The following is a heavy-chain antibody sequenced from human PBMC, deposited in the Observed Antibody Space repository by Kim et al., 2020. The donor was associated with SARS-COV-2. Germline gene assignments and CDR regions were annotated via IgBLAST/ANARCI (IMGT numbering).Heavy chain of an antibody. V-gene: IGHV4-59*01. Sequence: SETLSLTCSVSGGSISNYYWTWIRQPPGKGLEWIGYMDYSGSTSYNPSLKSRVTISIDTSKNQFSLKFSSVTAADTAVYYCARYPFDYWGQGTLVTVSS. J-gene: IGHJ4*02. CDR3: ARYPFDY. CDR2: MDYSGST. CDR1: GGSISNYY.